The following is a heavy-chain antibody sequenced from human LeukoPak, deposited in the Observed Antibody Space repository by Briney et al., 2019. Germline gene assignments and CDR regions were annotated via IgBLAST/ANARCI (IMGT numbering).Heavy chain of an antibody. CDR1: GGSISSYY. V-gene: IGHV4-59*01. CDR3: ARVRVKGISWFDP. Sequence: SETLSLTCTVSGGSISSYYWSWIRQPPGKGLEWIGYIYYSGSTNYNPSLKSRVTISVDTPKNQFSLKLSSVTAADTAVYYCARVRVKGISWFDPWGQGTLVTVSS. D-gene: IGHD6-13*01. CDR2: IYYSGST. J-gene: IGHJ5*02.